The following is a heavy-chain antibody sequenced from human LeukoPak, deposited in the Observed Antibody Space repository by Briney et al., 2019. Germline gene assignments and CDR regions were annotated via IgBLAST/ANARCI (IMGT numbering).Heavy chain of an antibody. CDR1: EFSVGSNY. Sequence: GGSLRLSCAASEFSVGSNYMTWVRQAPGKGLEWVSLIYSGGSTYYADSVKGRFTISRDNSKNTLYLQMNSLRAEDTAVYYCAKDGRTDYWGQGTLVTVSS. CDR3: AKDGRTDY. J-gene: IGHJ4*02. V-gene: IGHV3-66*01. CDR2: IYSGGST.